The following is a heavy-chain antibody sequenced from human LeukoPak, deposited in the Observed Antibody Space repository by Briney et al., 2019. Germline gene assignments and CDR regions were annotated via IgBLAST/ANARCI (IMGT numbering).Heavy chain of an antibody. D-gene: IGHD6-13*01. Sequence: SETLSLTCAVYGGSFSGYYWSWIRQPPGKGLEWIGEVNHSGSTNYNPSLKSRVTISVDTSKNQFSLKLSSVTAADTAVYYCARNRYSSSWYPFDYWGQGTLVTVSS. CDR3: ARNRYSSSWYPFDY. CDR2: VNHSGST. V-gene: IGHV4-34*01. J-gene: IGHJ4*02. CDR1: GGSFSGYY.